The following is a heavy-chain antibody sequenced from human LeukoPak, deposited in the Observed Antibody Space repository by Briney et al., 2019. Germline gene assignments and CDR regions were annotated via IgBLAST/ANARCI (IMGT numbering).Heavy chain of an antibody. D-gene: IGHD3-22*01. J-gene: IGHJ4*02. CDR1: GFTFSSNA. V-gene: IGHV3-23*01. Sequence: GGSLRLSCAASGFTFSSNAMTWVRQAPGKGLEWVSAIHGSDDNTHYADSVKGRFTISRDKSKNTLYLQMNSLRAEDTAVYYCAREVYDCSGSVVQWGQGTLVTVSS. CDR3: AREVYDCSGSVVQ. CDR2: IHGSDDNT.